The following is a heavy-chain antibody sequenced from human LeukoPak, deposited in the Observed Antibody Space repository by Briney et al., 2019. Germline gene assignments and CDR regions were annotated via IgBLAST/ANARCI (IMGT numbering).Heavy chain of an antibody. Sequence: GGSLRLSCAASGFTFSSYSMNWVRQAPGKGLEWVSSISSSSSYIYYADSVKGRFTISRDNAKNSLYLQMNSLRAEDTAVYYCARIAVAGVQFDYWGQGTLVTVSS. D-gene: IGHD6-19*01. V-gene: IGHV3-21*01. J-gene: IGHJ4*02. CDR2: ISSSSSYI. CDR3: ARIAVAGVQFDY. CDR1: GFTFSSYS.